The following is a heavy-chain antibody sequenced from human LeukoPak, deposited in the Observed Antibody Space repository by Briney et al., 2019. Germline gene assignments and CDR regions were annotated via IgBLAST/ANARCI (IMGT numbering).Heavy chain of an antibody. Sequence: ASVKVSCKASGYTFTSYYMHWVRQAPGQGLEWMGIINPSGGSTSYAQKFQGRVTMTRDTSTSTVYMELSSLRSEDTAVYYRARDQRYCSGGSCYSLEAYFDYWGQGTLVTVSS. CDR1: GYTFTSYY. CDR2: INPSGGST. V-gene: IGHV1-46*03. D-gene: IGHD2-15*01. J-gene: IGHJ4*02. CDR3: ARDQRYCSGGSCYSLEAYFDY.